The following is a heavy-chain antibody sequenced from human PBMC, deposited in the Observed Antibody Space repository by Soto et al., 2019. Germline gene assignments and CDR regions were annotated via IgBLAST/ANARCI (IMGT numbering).Heavy chain of an antibody. CDR3: ARVGGYCSGGSCYPSYYYMDV. CDR1: GFTFSEYY. CDR2: ISSSGSTI. J-gene: IGHJ6*03. V-gene: IGHV3-11*01. D-gene: IGHD2-15*01. Sequence: GGSLRLSCAASGFTFSEYYMSWIRQAPGKGLEWVSYISSSGSTIYYADSVRGRFTISRDNAKNSLYLQMNSLRAEDTAVYYCARVGGYCSGGSCYPSYYYMDVWGKGTTVTVSS.